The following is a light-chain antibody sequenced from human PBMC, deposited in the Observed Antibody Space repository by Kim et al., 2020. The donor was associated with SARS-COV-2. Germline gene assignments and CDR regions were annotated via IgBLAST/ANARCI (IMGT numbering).Light chain of an antibody. V-gene: IGKV1-5*01. J-gene: IGKJ3*01. CDR1: QSISGW. Sequence: PLSGAIRDRVTITGRASQSISGWLVWYQQKPLTAPKLLIYHASSLQSGVPSRFSSSASGTEFTLTISSLQPDDRATYNCHHLGTFGLGTKVDIK. CDR3: HHLGT. CDR2: HAS.